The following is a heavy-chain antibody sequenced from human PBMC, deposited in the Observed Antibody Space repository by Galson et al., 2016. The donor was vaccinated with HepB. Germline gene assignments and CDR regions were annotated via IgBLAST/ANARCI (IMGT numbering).Heavy chain of an antibody. CDR1: GGTFSSYA. D-gene: IGHD5-24*01. V-gene: IGHV1-69*01. J-gene: IGHJ4*02. Sequence: SCKASGGTFSSYAISWVRQAPGQGLEWMGGIIPIFGTANYAQKFQGRVTITADESTSTAYMELRSLRYDDKAVYYCAIRGGDGYNLLDYWGQGTLVTVSS. CDR2: IIPIFGTA. CDR3: AIRGGDGYNLLDY.